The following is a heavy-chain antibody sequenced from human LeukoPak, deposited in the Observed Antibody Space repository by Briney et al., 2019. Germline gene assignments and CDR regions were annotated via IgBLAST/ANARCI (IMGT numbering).Heavy chain of an antibody. CDR3: ASCGYSYGSRYFDL. Sequence: PSETLSLTCTVSGGSISSYYWSWIRQPPGKGLEWIGYIYYSGSTSYNPSLKSRVTISVDTSKNQFSLKLSSVTAADTAVYYRASCGYSYGSRYFDLWGRGTLVTVSS. J-gene: IGHJ2*01. CDR2: IYYSGST. D-gene: IGHD5-18*01. CDR1: GGSISSYY. V-gene: IGHV4-59*01.